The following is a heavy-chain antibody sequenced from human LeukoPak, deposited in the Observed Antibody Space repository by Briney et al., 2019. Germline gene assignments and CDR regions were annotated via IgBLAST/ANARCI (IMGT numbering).Heavy chain of an antibody. Sequence: GGSLRLSCAASGFTFSSYSMNWVRQAPGKGLEWVSSISSSSSYIYYADSVKGRFTISRDNAKNSLYLQMNSLRAEDTAVYYCARDFIAAAGAYHWFDPWGQGTLVTVSS. CDR2: ISSSSSYI. CDR1: GFTFSSYS. D-gene: IGHD6-13*01. CDR3: ARDFIAAAGAYHWFDP. J-gene: IGHJ5*02. V-gene: IGHV3-21*01.